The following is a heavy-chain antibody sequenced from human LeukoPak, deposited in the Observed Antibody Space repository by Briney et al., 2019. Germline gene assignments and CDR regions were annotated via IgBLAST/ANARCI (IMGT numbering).Heavy chain of an antibody. CDR1: GFTFDDYA. V-gene: IGHV3-43*02. Sequence: PGGSLRLSCAASGFTFDDYAMHWVRQAPGKGLEWVSLISGDGRSTYFADSVKGRFTISRDNSKNTLYLQMNSLRAEDTAVYYCARDGGDTVTSPFDYWGQGTLVTVSS. CDR2: ISGDGRST. CDR3: ARDGGDTVTSPFDY. J-gene: IGHJ4*02. D-gene: IGHD4-17*01.